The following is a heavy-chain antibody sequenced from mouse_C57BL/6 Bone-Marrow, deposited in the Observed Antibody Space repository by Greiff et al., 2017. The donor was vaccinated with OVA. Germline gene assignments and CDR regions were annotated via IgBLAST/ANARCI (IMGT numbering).Heavy chain of an antibody. CDR3: ARYDYALYYAMDY. D-gene: IGHD2-4*01. V-gene: IGHV1-61*01. J-gene: IGHJ4*01. CDR1: GYTFTSYW. Sequence: VQLQQSGAELVRPGASVKLSCKASGYTFTSYWMDWVKQRPGQGLEWIGNIYPSDSETHYNQKFKDKATLTVDKSSSTAYMQLSSLTSEDSAVYYCARYDYALYYAMDYWGQGTSVTVSS. CDR2: IYPSDSET.